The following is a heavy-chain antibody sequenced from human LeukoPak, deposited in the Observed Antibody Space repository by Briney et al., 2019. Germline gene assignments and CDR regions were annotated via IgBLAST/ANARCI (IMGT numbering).Heavy chain of an antibody. Sequence: GGSLRLSCAASGFTFSSYGMSWVRQAPGKGLEWVSAISGSGGSTHYADSVKGRFTISRDNSKNTLYLQMNSLRAEDTAVYYCAKDRGPGIQLWLYDYWGQGTLITVSS. V-gene: IGHV3-23*01. D-gene: IGHD5-18*01. J-gene: IGHJ4*02. CDR3: AKDRGPGIQLWLYDY. CDR2: ISGSGGST. CDR1: GFTFSSYG.